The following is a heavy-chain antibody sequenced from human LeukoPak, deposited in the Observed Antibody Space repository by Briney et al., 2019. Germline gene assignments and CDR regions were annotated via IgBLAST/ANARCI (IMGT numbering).Heavy chain of an antibody. V-gene: IGHV1-69*13. CDR2: IIPIFGTA. D-gene: IGHD2-15*01. Sequence: GASVKVSCKASGGTFSSYAISWVRQAPGQGLEWMGGIIPIFGTANYAQKFQGRVTITADESTSTAYMELSSLRSEDTAVYYCARLVVVVAATDYWGQGTLVTVSS. J-gene: IGHJ4*02. CDR1: GGTFSSYA. CDR3: ARLVVVVAATDY.